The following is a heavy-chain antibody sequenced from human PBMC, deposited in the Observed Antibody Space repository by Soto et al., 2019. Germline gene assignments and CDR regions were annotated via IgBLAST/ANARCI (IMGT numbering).Heavy chain of an antibody. CDR1: GSTFSQHW. CDR3: TKLDDDY. Sequence: EVQLVESGGGVVQPGGSLRLSCAASGSTFSQHWRSWVRQAPGKGPEWVAKINQDGNDRKYVDSVKGRFTISRDNAKNSLYLQMNSLRAEDTAVYYCTKLDDDYWGQGTLVTVSS. J-gene: IGHJ4*02. V-gene: IGHV3-7*03. CDR2: INQDGNDR.